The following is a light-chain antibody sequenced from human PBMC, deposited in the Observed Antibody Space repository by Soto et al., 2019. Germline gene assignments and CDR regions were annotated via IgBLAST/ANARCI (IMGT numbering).Light chain of an antibody. V-gene: IGKV3-15*01. CDR3: QQYDNWWT. J-gene: IGKJ1*01. Sequence: EILLTQSPGTLSVSPGGRATLSCRASQSISDTLAWYQQKPGQAPRVLIYAASTRATGIPDRFSGSGSGTEFTLTISSLHSEDFGVYYCQQYDNWWTFGQGTKVDIK. CDR1: QSISDT. CDR2: AAS.